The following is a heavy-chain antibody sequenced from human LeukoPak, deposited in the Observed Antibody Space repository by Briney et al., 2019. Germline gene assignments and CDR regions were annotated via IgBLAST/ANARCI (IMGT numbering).Heavy chain of an antibody. D-gene: IGHD1-26*01. CDR1: GGSISSDY. J-gene: IGHJ4*02. Sequence: SETLSLTCTVPGGSISSDYWSWIRQPPGKGLEWITYVYYSGNIVYNPSLKSRVTISVDTSKNQFSLKLSSVTAADTAVYYCVRGCCGNYWHFDYWGQGTLVTVSS. CDR2: VYYSGNI. V-gene: IGHV4-59*08. CDR3: VRGCCGNYWHFDY.